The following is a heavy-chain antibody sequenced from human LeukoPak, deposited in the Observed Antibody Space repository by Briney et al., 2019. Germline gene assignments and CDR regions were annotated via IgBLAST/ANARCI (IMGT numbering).Heavy chain of an antibody. J-gene: IGHJ4*02. CDR3: AREYYDILTGYYPLDY. CDR1: GFTFSSYA. Sequence: GGSLRLSCAASGFTFSSYAMHWVRQAPGKGLEWVAVISYDGSNKYYADSVKGRFTISRDNSKNTLYLQMNSLRAEDTAVYYCAREYYDILTGYYPLDYWGQGTLVTVSS. V-gene: IGHV3-30-3*01. CDR2: ISYDGSNK. D-gene: IGHD3-9*01.